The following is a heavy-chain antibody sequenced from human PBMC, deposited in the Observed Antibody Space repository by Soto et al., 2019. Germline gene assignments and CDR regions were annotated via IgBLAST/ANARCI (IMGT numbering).Heavy chain of an antibody. D-gene: IGHD2-15*01. J-gene: IGHJ3*02. CDR1: GFTFSSYA. Sequence: ESVGGVVQPGRSLRLSCAASGFTFSSYAMHWVRQAPGKGLEWVAVISYDGSNKYYADSVKGRFTISRDNSKNTLYLQMNSLRAEDTAVYYCARGLGYCSGGSCYEGAFDIWGQGTMVTVSS. CDR3: ARGLGYCSGGSCYEGAFDI. V-gene: IGHV3-30-3*01. CDR2: ISYDGSNK.